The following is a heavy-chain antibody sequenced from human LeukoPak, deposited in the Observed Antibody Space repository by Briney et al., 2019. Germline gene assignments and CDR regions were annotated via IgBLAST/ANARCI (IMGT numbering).Heavy chain of an antibody. Sequence: SETLSLTCAVYGGSFSGYYWSWIRQPPGKGLEWMGEINHSGSTNYNPSLKSRVTISVDTSKNQFSLKLSSVTAADTAVYYCARVTMIVVVNWFDPWGQGTLVTVSS. J-gene: IGHJ5*02. CDR1: GGSFSGYY. V-gene: IGHV4-34*01. D-gene: IGHD3-22*01. CDR3: ARVTMIVVVNWFDP. CDR2: INHSGST.